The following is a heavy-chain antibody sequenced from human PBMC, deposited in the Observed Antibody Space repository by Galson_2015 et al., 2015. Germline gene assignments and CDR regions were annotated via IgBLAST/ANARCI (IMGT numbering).Heavy chain of an antibody. CDR3: ARFGTSITAHFGYNYYYYMDV. CDR2: IYYSGST. J-gene: IGHJ6*03. CDR1: GGSVSSGSHY. D-gene: IGHD6-6*01. V-gene: IGHV4-61*03. Sequence: SETLSLTCSVSGGSVSSGSHYWIWIRQPPGKGLEWIGYIYYSGSTRYNPSLKSRVTISLDTSKNHFSLKLSSVTAADTAVYYCARFGTSITAHFGYNYYYYMDVWGKGTTVTVSS.